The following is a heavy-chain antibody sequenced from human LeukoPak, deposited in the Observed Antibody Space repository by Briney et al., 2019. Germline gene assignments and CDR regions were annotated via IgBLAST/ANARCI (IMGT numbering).Heavy chain of an antibody. CDR3: ANGFCSGGSCPPEFHH. V-gene: IGHV3-23*01. Sequence: GGSLSLSCAASGFTFSSYAMSWVRQAPGKGLEWVSVISGSGTSTYYADSVKGRFTISRDNSKNTLYLQMNSLRAEDTAVYYCANGFCSGGSCPPEFHHWGEGTLVSVSS. D-gene: IGHD2-15*01. CDR1: GFTFSSYA. J-gene: IGHJ1*01. CDR2: ISGSGTST.